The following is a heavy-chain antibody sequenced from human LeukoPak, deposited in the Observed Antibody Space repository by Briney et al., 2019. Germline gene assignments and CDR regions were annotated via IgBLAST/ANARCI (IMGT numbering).Heavy chain of an antibody. CDR1: GFTFSSYA. CDR3: ARADYDSSGYYYSPFDY. CDR2: ISYDGSNK. D-gene: IGHD3-22*01. V-gene: IGHV3-30-3*01. Sequence: PGRSLRLSCAASGFTFSSYAMHWVRQAPGKGLEWVAVISYDGSNKYYADSVKGRFTISRDNSKNTLYLQMNSLRAEDTAVYYCARADYDSSGYYYSPFDYWGQGTLVTVSS. J-gene: IGHJ4*02.